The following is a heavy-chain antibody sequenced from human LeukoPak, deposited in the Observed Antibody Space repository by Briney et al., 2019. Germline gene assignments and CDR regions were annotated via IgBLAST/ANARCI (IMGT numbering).Heavy chain of an antibody. CDR2: IYPSDSDT. D-gene: IGHD5-18*01. CDR3: ARQGNSYGYNY. CDR1: GNSFSRYW. Sequence: GESLTISCKGSGNSFSRYWIAWVRQMPGKGLEWMGIIYPSDSDTRYSPSFQGQVTISADKSITTAYLQWSSLEASDTAIYFCARQGNSYGYNYWGQGTLVTVSS. V-gene: IGHV5-51*01. J-gene: IGHJ4*02.